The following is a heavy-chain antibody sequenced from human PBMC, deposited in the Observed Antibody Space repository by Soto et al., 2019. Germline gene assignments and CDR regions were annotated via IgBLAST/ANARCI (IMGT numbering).Heavy chain of an antibody. CDR3: ARDPFCSSTSCKGDY. D-gene: IGHD2-2*01. CDR1: GDRVSSNSAA. V-gene: IGHV6-1*01. CDR2: TYYRSKWYN. Sequence: PSQTLSLTRVISGDRVSSNSAAWNWIRQSPSRGLEWLGRTYYRSKWYNDYAVSVKSRITINPDTSKNQFSLQLNSVTPEDKAVYYCARDPFCSSTSCKGDYWGQGTLVTVSS. J-gene: IGHJ4*02.